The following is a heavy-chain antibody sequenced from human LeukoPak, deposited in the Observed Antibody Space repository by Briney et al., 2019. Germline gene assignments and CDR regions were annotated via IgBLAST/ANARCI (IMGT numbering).Heavy chain of an antibody. V-gene: IGHV3-53*01. Sequence: GGSLRFSCAASGISVSSNYMNWVRQAPGQGLEWGSVIYSGGSTYYADSVKGRFTISRDNSKNTLYLQMNSLRAEDMAVYYCARDPGGYSSGGELDVWGKGTTVTVSS. CDR1: GISVSSNY. CDR3: ARDPGGYSSGGELDV. D-gene: IGHD6-19*01. CDR2: IYSGGST. J-gene: IGHJ6*04.